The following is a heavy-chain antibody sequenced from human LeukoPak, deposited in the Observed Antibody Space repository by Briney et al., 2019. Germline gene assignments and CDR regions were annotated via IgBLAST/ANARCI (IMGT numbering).Heavy chain of an antibody. CDR2: ITSISIYK. J-gene: IGHJ4*02. CDR3: ARDGVTMRILDY. D-gene: IGHD3-22*01. V-gene: IGHV3-21*01. CDR1: GLTFSRYT. Sequence: GGSLRLSCAASGLTFSRYTMNWVRQAPGKGLEWVSSITSISIYKYHADSLKGRFTISRDNAKNSLYLQMNSLRAEDTAVYYCARDGVTMRILDYWGQGTLVTVSS.